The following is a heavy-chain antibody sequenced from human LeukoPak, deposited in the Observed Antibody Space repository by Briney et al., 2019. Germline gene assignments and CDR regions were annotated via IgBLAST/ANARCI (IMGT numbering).Heavy chain of an antibody. CDR1: GVSMSSGGNY. CDR2: IHYSGSA. V-gene: IGHV4-31*03. J-gene: IGHJ4*02. CDR3: ARGQWFRAF. Sequence: SQTLSLTCTVSGVSMSSGGNYWTWIRQPPGKGLEWIGEIHYSGSATYNPSLKSRVTISVDTSKNQFSLKMNSVTAADTAVYYCARGQWFRAFWSRGTPVTVSS. D-gene: IGHD3-10*01.